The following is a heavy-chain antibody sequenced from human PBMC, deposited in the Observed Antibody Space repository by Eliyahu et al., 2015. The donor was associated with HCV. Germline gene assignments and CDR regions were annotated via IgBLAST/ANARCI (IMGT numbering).Heavy chain of an antibody. CDR1: GXSISSGNYY. J-gene: IGHJ3*02. V-gene: IGHV4-30-4*01. CDR2: IYYSGNT. D-gene: IGHD4-23*01. CDR3: ARHGGNRLWDAFDI. Sequence: QVQLQESGPGLVKPSQTLSLTCTVSGXSISSGNYYWSWIRQPPGKGLEWIGYIYYSGNTYYNPSLKSRVTISADTSRDQFSLKLTSVIAADTAVYYCARHGGNRLWDAFDIWGQGTMVTVSS.